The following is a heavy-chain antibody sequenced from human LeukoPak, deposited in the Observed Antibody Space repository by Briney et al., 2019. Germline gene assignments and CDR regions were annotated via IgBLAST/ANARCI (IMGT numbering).Heavy chain of an antibody. D-gene: IGHD2-15*01. J-gene: IGHJ4*02. CDR2: NYTSGST. CDR3: ARWTSGFAY. Sequence: SETLFLTCTVSGGSISSYYWSWIRQPAGNGLEWIGRNYTSGSTNYNPSLKSRVTMSVDTSKNQFSLKLSSVTAADTAVYYCARWTSGFAYWGQGTLVTVSS. V-gene: IGHV4-4*07. CDR1: GGSISSYY.